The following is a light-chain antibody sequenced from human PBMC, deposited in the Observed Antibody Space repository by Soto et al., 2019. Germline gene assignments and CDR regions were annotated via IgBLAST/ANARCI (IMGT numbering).Light chain of an antibody. V-gene: IGLV1-40*01. Sequence: QSVLTQPPSVSGAPGQRVTISCTGRGSNIGSGYDVHWYQQFPGTAPKLLLYGNSNRPSGVPDRFSGSKSGTSASLAITGLQAEDEADYYCQSYDSGLGVVFGGGTKLTVL. J-gene: IGLJ2*01. CDR3: QSYDSGLGVV. CDR2: GNS. CDR1: GSNIGSGYD.